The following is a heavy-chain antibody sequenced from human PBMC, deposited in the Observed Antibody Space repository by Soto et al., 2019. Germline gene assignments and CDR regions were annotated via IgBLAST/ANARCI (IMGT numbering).Heavy chain of an antibody. V-gene: IGHV3-11*01. CDR2: ISSSGSTI. Sequence: PGGSLRLSCAASGFTFSDYYMSWIRQAPGKGLEWVSYISSSGSTIYYADSVKGRFTISRDNAKNSLYLQMNSLRAEDTAVYYCARDLRGRCSGGRYSHNSGCSNWFDPWGQGTLVTVSS. CDR1: GFTFSDYY. D-gene: IGHD2-15*01. J-gene: IGHJ5*02. CDR3: ARDLRGRCSGGRYSHNSGCSNWFDP.